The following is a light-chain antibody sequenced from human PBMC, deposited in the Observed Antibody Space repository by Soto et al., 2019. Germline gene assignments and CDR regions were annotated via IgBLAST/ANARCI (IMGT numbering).Light chain of an antibody. Sequence: QSVLTQPPSVSGAPGQRVTISCTGRSSNIGAGYDVHWYQQLPGTAPKLLIYGNTNRPSGVPDRFSGSHSGTSASLAITGLQAEDEADDYCQSFDSSLSGRVFGGGTKLTVL. CDR3: QSFDSSLSGRV. J-gene: IGLJ3*02. CDR1: SSNIGAGYD. CDR2: GNT. V-gene: IGLV1-40*01.